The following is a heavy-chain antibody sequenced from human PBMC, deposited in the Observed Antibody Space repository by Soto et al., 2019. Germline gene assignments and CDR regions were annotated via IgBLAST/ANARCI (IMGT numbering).Heavy chain of an antibody. J-gene: IGHJ4*02. CDR1: RFSFSTYA. D-gene: IGHD3-16*01. Sequence: SLRLSCVGSRFSFSTYAMSWVRQAPGEGLEWVSTISGSGGSTYYADSVRGRFTISRDNSKNTMYLQMNSLRAEDTAVYYCAKLGGLDYWGQG. V-gene: IGHV3-23*01. CDR2: ISGSGGST. CDR3: AKLGGLDY.